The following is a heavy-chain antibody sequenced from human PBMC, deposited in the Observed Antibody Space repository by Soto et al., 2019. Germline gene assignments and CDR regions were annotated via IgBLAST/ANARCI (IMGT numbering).Heavy chain of an antibody. D-gene: IGHD6-13*01. V-gene: IGHV3-53*01. CDR2: IYSGGST. Sequence: LRLSCAASGFTVSSNYMSWVRQAPGKGLEWVSVIYSGGSTYYADSVKGRFTISRDNPKNTLYLQMNSLRAEDTAVYYCARAPSSSWPYYYGMDVWGQGTTVTVSS. J-gene: IGHJ6*02. CDR3: ARAPSSSWPYYYGMDV. CDR1: GFTVSSNY.